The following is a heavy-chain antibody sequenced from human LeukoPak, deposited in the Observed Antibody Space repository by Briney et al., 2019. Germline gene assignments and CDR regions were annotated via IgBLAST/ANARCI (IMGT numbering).Heavy chain of an antibody. D-gene: IGHD3-22*01. Sequence: PSETLSLTCTVSGGPISSYYWSWIRQPPGKGLEWIGYIYYSGSTNYNPSLKSRVTISVDTSKNQFSLKLSSVTAADTAVYYCARELMDYYDSSGSGDAFDIWGQGTMVTVSS. CDR1: GGPISSYY. CDR2: IYYSGST. CDR3: ARELMDYYDSSGSGDAFDI. J-gene: IGHJ3*02. V-gene: IGHV4-59*01.